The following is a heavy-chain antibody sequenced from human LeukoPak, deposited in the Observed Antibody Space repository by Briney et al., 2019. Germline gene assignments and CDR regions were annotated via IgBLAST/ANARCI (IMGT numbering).Heavy chain of an antibody. V-gene: IGHV1-2*02. J-gene: IGHJ5*02. CDR1: GYTFTGSY. D-gene: IGHD6-13*01. CDR2: INPNTGGT. CDR3: ARQRVAAAGPNWFDP. Sequence: ASVNVSCKASGYTFTGSYMHWVRQAPGQGLEWMGWINPNTGGTNYAKQFQGRVTMTRDTSISTAYMELSRLKSDDTAVYYCARQRVAAAGPNWFDPWGQGTLVTVSS.